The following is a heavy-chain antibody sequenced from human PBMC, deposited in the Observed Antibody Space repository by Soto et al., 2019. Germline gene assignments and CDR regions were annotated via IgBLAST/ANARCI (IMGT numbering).Heavy chain of an antibody. J-gene: IGHJ6*03. CDR2: LYYSGST. V-gene: IGHV4-39*01. D-gene: IGHD5-12*01. Sequence: QLQLEESGPGLVKPSETLSLTCTVSGGSISSSSYYWGWIRQSPGKGLEWIGSLYYSGSTYYSPSLKSRVTVSGDTSKKQISLRLSSVTAADTAVYYCARISVASRYMDVWGKGSTVTVSS. CDR3: ARISVASRYMDV. CDR1: GGSISSSSYY.